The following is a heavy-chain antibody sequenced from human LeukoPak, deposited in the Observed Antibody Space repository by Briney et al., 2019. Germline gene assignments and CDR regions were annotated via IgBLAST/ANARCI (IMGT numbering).Heavy chain of an antibody. CDR3: ARGVRTGEIDY. V-gene: IGHV1-2*02. CDR1: GYTFATHD. D-gene: IGHD1/OR15-1a*01. Sequence: GASVKVSCKASGYTFATHDINWVRQAPGQGLEWVGWINPNSGGTNYAQKFQGRVTMTRDTSISTAYMELSRLRSDDTAVYYCARGVRTGEIDYWGQGTLVTVSS. CDR2: INPNSGGT. J-gene: IGHJ4*02.